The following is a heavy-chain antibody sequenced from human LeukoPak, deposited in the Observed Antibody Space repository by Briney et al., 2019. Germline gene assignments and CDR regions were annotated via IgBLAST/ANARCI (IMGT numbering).Heavy chain of an antibody. CDR1: GFTFSSYS. CDR2: ISSSSSTI. Sequence: GGSLRLSCAASGFTFSSYSMNWVRQAPGKGLEWVSYISSSSSTIYYADSVKGRFTISRDNAKNSLYLQMNSLRAEDTAVYYCARSAQWLVTFYFDYWGQGTLVTVSS. V-gene: IGHV3-48*01. D-gene: IGHD6-19*01. CDR3: ARSAQWLVTFYFDY. J-gene: IGHJ4*02.